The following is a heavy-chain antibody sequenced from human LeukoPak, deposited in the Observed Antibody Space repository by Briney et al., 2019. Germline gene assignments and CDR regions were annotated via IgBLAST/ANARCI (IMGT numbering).Heavy chain of an antibody. Sequence: GGSLRLSCAASGFTFSSYSMNRVRQAPGKGLEWVSSISSSSSYIYYADSVKGRFTISRDNAKNSLYLQMNSLRAEDTAVYYCARKGGATTYGYYYYYMDVWGKGTTVTISS. CDR3: ARKGGATTYGYYYYYMDV. CDR1: GFTFSSYS. J-gene: IGHJ6*03. D-gene: IGHD1-26*01. CDR2: ISSSSSYI. V-gene: IGHV3-21*01.